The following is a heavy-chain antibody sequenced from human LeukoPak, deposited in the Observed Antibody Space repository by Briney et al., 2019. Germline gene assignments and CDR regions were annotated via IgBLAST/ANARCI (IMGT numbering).Heavy chain of an antibody. V-gene: IGHV3-21*05. CDR2: ITNSGSDI. J-gene: IGHJ4*02. Sequence: GGSLRLSCVVSGFTFNRCWMNWVRQAPGKGLEWISYITNSGSDIEYADSVKGRFTISWDNAKKSLYLEMNTLRAEDTAIYYCACPYRSRFDYWGQGTLDTVSS. D-gene: IGHD6-13*01. CDR3: ACPYRSRFDY. CDR1: GFTFNRCW.